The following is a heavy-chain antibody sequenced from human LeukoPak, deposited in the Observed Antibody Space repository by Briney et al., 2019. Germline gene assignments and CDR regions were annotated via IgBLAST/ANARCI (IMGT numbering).Heavy chain of an antibody. CDR1: GFTFSSYS. J-gene: IGHJ6*03. Sequence: GGSLRLSCAASGFTFSSYSMNWVRQAPGKGLEWVSSISSSSSYIYYADSVKGRFTISRDNAKNSLYLQMNSLRAEDTAVYYCAKVCSFPRRLWFGELISDYYYMDVWGKGTTVTISS. D-gene: IGHD3-10*01. V-gene: IGHV3-21*01. CDR3: AKVCSFPRRLWFGELISDYYYMDV. CDR2: ISSSSSYI.